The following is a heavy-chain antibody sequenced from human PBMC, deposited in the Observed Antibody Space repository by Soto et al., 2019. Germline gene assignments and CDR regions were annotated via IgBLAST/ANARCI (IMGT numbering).Heavy chain of an antibody. J-gene: IGHJ4*02. Sequence: ASVKVSCKASGYTFTSYDINWVRQATGQGLEWMGWMNPNSGNTGYAQKFQGRVTMTRNTSISTAYMELSSLRSEDTAVYYCARVVRAGNYLYRWGQGTLVTVSS. CDR2: MNPNSGNT. V-gene: IGHV1-8*01. CDR3: ARVVRAGNYLYR. D-gene: IGHD6-6*01. CDR1: GYTFTSYD.